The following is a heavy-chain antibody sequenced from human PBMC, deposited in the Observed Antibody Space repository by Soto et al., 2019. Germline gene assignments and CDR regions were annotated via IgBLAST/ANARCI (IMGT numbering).Heavy chain of an antibody. CDR1: GGTFSSYA. J-gene: IGHJ6*02. D-gene: IGHD6-13*01. V-gene: IGHV1-69*01. CDR3: ARSTRQQLPRYYYYGMDV. Sequence: QVQLVQSGAEVKKPGSSVKVSCKASGGTFSSYAISWVRQAPGQGLEWMGGIIPIFGTANYAQKFQGRVTITADESTSTAYMELSSLRSEDTAVYYCARSTRQQLPRYYYYGMDVWGQGTPVTVSS. CDR2: IIPIFGTA.